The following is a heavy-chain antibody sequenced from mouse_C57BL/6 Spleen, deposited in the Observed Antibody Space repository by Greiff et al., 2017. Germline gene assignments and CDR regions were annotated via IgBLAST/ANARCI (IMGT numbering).Heavy chain of an antibody. J-gene: IGHJ2*01. CDR2: IYPGSGNT. V-gene: IGHV1-66*01. D-gene: IGHD2-2*01. CDR3: ARDYGYAGDY. CDR1: GYSFTSYY. Sequence: VQLQQSGPELVKPGASVKISCKASGYSFTSYYIHWVKQRPGQGLEWIGWIYPGSGNTKYNEKFKGKATLTAATSSSTAYMQLSSLTSEDSAVYYCARDYGYAGDYWGQGTTLTVSS.